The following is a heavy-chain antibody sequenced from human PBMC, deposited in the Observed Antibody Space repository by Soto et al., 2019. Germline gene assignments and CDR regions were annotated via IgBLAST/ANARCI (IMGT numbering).Heavy chain of an antibody. CDR2: IRSETDGGTI. J-gene: IGHJ4*02. CDR3: TTAHPRGPDY. Sequence: EVQVSESGGGLVRPGGSLRLSCAASGFTFSNARMNWVRQAPGKGLEWVGHIRSETDGGTIVYPAPVKGRFIISRDDSRNTLYLQMNNLKTEDTAVYYCTTAHPRGPDYWGQGTLVTVSS. CDR1: GFTFSNAR. V-gene: IGHV3-15*01.